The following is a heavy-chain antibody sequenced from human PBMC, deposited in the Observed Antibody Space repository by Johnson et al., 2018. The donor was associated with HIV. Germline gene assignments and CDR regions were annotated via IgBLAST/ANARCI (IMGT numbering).Heavy chain of an antibody. D-gene: IGHD3-16*01. J-gene: IGHJ3*02. CDR2: INQDGSEK. Sequence: VQLVESGGGVVKPGESLRLSCAASGFTFSNAWMSWVRQAPGKGLEWVANINQDGSEKFYVDSVKGRFTISRENARYSLYLQMNSLRAEDTALDYCARDRWGSSMRSDAFDIWGPGTMVTVSS. V-gene: IGHV3-7*01. CDR3: ARDRWGSSMRSDAFDI. CDR1: GFTFSNAW.